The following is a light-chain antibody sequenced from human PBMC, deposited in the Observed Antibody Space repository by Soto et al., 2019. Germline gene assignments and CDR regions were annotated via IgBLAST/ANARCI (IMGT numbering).Light chain of an antibody. CDR1: QTVTRNY. V-gene: IGKV3-11*01. CDR2: DAS. J-gene: IGKJ5*01. CDR3: QQRSSWPRIT. Sequence: EIVMTQSPATLSVSPGERATLSCRAIQTVTRNYLAWHQQKPGQAPRLLIYDASNRAPGIPARFSGSGSGTDFTLTISSLEPDDFAVYYCQQRSSWPRITFGQGTRLEI.